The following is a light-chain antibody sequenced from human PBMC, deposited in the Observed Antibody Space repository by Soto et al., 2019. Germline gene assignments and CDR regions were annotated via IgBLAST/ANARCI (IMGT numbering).Light chain of an antibody. CDR3: SSYTSSSTYV. V-gene: IGLV2-14*03. J-gene: IGLJ1*01. CDR2: DVS. CDR1: SSDVGDYNY. Sequence: QSALTQLAFVSGSPGQSVTISCTGTSSDVGDYNYVSWYQQHPGKAPKLMIYDVSNRPSGVSNRFSGSKSGNTASLTISGLQAEDEADYYCSSYTSSSTYVFGTGTKVTVL.